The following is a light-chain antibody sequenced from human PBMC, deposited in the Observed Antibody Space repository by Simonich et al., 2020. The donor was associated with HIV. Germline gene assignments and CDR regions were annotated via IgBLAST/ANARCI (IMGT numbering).Light chain of an antibody. V-gene: IGLV2-11*01. Sequence: QSALTQPASVSGSPGQSITISCTGTSSEVGSYNFVSWYQQHPGKAPKLMIYDGSGRPSGDHDRFSGSKSGNTASLTISGLQAEDEADYYCCSYAGTYTWVFGGGTRLTVL. CDR2: DGS. J-gene: IGLJ3*02. CDR1: SSEVGSYNF. CDR3: CSYAGTYTWV.